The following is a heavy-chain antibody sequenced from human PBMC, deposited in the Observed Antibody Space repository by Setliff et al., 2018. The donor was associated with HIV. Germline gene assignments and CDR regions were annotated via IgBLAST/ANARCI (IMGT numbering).Heavy chain of an antibody. V-gene: IGHV3-15*07. CDR3: VTLGTLYYYYHMDV. Sequence: GGSLRLSCAASGFTFSNAWMNWVRQAPGKGLEWVGRIKSKTDGGTTDYAAPVKGRSAISRDDSKNTLFLQMNSLITEDTAVYYCVTLGTLYYYYHMDVWGKGTTVTVSS. CDR1: GFTFSNAW. D-gene: IGHD3-3*02. J-gene: IGHJ6*03. CDR2: IKSKTDGGTT.